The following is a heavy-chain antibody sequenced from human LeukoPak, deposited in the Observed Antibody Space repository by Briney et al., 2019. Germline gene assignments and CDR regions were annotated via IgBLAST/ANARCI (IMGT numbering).Heavy chain of an antibody. CDR1: GGTFSSYA. Sequence: ASVKVSCKASGGTFSSYAISWVRQAPGQGLEWMGGIIPIFGTANYAQKFQGRVTITADESTSTAYMELSSLRSEDTAVYYCAREEVGATTCYYYGMDVWGQGTTVTVSS. CDR2: IIPIFGTA. V-gene: IGHV1-69*13. D-gene: IGHD1-26*01. CDR3: AREEVGATTCYYYGMDV. J-gene: IGHJ6*02.